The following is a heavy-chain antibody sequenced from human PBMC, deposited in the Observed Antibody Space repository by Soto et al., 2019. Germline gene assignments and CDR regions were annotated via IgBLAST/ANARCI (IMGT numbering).Heavy chain of an antibody. Sequence: PSETLSLTCTVSGGSISSYYWSWIRQPPGKGLEWIGYIYYSGSTNYNPSLKSRVTISVDTSKNQFSLKLSSVTAADTAVYYCARHSDIVVVVAAPKHDAFDIWGQGTMVTVSS. CDR2: IYYSGST. D-gene: IGHD2-15*01. V-gene: IGHV4-59*08. CDR1: GGSISSYY. CDR3: ARHSDIVVVVAAPKHDAFDI. J-gene: IGHJ3*02.